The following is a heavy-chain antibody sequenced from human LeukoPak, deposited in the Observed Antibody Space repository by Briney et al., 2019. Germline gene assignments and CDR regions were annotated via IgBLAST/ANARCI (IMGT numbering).Heavy chain of an antibody. CDR1: GGSISGYY. D-gene: IGHD1-26*01. V-gene: IGHV4-4*09. J-gene: IGHJ4*02. CDR3: ARAYSRSSSHFDD. Sequence: SETLSLTCTVSGGSISGYYWSCIRQPPGKGLEWIGYIYTSGSTNYNPSLKSRVTISVDTSKNQFSLRLGSVTAADTAMYFCARAYSRSSSHFDDWGQGTLVTVSS. CDR2: IYTSGST.